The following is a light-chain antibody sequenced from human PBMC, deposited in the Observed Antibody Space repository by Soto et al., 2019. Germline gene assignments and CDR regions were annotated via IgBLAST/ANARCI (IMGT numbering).Light chain of an antibody. V-gene: IGKV3-11*01. Sequence: EIVLTQSPATLSLSPGERVTLSCRASQSVGSYLALYQQKPGQAPRLLIYDASSRAPGIPARFSGSGSGTDFTLTISSLEPEDFAVYYCLQRSNWPRTFGQGTKLEIK. CDR3: LQRSNWPRT. CDR1: QSVGSY. J-gene: IGKJ2*02. CDR2: DAS.